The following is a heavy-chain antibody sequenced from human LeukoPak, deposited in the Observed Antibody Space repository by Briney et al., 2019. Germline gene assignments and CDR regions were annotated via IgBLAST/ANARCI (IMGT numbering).Heavy chain of an antibody. V-gene: IGHV3-30*01. CDR1: GFTFSSYA. D-gene: IGHD6-6*01. CDR2: ISYDGGNK. CDR3: ARGPALYSSSSRNFDY. J-gene: IGHJ4*02. Sequence: GGSLRLSCAASGFTFSSYAMHWVRQAPGKGLEWVAVISYDGGNKYYADSVKGRFTISRDNSKNTLYLQMNSLRAEDTAVYYCARGPALYSSSSRNFDYWGQGTLVTVSS.